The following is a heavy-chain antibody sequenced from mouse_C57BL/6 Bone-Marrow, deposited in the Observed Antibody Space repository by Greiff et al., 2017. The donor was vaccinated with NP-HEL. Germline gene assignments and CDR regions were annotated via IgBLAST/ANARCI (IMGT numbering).Heavy chain of an antibody. CDR3: ARGGTIDS. Sequence: EVMLVESGGGLVKPGGSLKLSCAASGFTFSDYGLHWVRQAPEKGLEWVAYISSGSSTIYYADPVKGRFTISRDNAKNTLLLQMTSLRSEDTAMYYCARGGTIDSGGQGTTLTVSS. CDR2: ISSGSSTI. V-gene: IGHV5-17*01. CDR1: GFTFSDYG. D-gene: IGHD3-3*01. J-gene: IGHJ2*01.